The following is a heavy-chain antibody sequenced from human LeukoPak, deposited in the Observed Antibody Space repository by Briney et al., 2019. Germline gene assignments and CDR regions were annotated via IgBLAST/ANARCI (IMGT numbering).Heavy chain of an antibody. Sequence: GGSLRLSCAASGFTFSSHSMNWVRQAPGKGLEWVSSISSSSSYIYYADSVKGRFTISRDNGKNSLYLQMNSLRGEDTAVYYCARDRGVAVGTPSNFDYWGQGTLVTVSS. CDR2: ISSSSSYI. D-gene: IGHD6-13*01. V-gene: IGHV3-21*01. J-gene: IGHJ4*02. CDR3: ARDRGVAVGTPSNFDY. CDR1: GFTFSSHS.